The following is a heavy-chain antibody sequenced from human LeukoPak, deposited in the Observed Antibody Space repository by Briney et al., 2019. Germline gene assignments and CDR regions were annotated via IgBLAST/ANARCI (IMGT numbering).Heavy chain of an antibody. V-gene: IGHV1-24*01. Sequence: ASVKVSCKVSGYTLTELSMHWVRQAPGKGLEWMGGFDPEDGETIYAQKFQGRVTMTEDTSTDTAYMELSSLRSEGTAVYYCATVSYGDYAFDYWGQGTLVTVSS. CDR2: FDPEDGET. CDR1: GYTLTELS. D-gene: IGHD4-17*01. CDR3: ATVSYGDYAFDY. J-gene: IGHJ4*02.